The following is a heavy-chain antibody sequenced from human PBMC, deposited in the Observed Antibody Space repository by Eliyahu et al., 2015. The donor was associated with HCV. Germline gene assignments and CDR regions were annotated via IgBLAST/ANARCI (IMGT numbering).Heavy chain of an antibody. Sequence: QITLEESGPTLVKPTQTLTLTCTFSGFSLSXTAVGVGWLRQSPGKAPEWLALIYYXGDKRYSPSLKSRLTITKDTSKNQVVLTMTDMDPVDTATYYCAHRLMQEILVLGSDAFDIWGQGTMVTVSS. CDR2: IYYXGDK. CDR1: GFSLSXTAVG. J-gene: IGHJ3*02. V-gene: IGHV2-5*01. CDR3: AHRLMQEILVLGSDAFDI. D-gene: IGHD2-15*01.